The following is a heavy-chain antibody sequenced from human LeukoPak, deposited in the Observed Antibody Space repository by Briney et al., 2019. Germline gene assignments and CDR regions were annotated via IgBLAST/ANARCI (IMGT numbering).Heavy chain of an antibody. CDR2: ISYDGSTK. CDR3: TREPLF. D-gene: IGHD1-14*01. V-gene: IGHV3-30*03. Sequence: GGSLRLSCAASGFTFGSHGLHWVRQAPGKGLEWVAFISYDGSTKYYADSVKGRFTISRDNSENTLYLQMNSLKAADTAVYYCTREPLFWGQGILVTVSS. J-gene: IGHJ4*02. CDR1: GFTFGSHG.